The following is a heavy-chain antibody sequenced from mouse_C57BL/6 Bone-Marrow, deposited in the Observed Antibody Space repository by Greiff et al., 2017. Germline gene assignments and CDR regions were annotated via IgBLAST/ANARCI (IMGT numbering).Heavy chain of an antibody. D-gene: IGHD1-1*01. CDR3: ASPPFTTVF. V-gene: IGHV1-81*01. CDR1: GYTFTSYG. J-gene: IGHJ1*03. CDR2: IYPRSGNT. Sequence: QVQLQQSGAELARPGASVKLSCKASGYTFTSYGISWVKQRTGQGLEWIGEIYPRSGNTYYNEKFKGKATLTADKSSSTAYMELRSLTSEDSAVYFCASPPFTTVFWGTGTTITVSS.